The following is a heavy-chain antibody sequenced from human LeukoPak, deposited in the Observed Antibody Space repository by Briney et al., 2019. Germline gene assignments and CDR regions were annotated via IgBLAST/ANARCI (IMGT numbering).Heavy chain of an antibody. CDR3: AREIAAAASFDY. D-gene: IGHD6-13*01. V-gene: IGHV4-61*01. CDR2: IYYSGST. J-gene: IGHJ4*02. CDR1: GGSVCSGTYY. Sequence: SETLSLTCTVSGGSVCSGTYYWSWIRQPPGKGLEWIGHIYYSGSTNYNPSLKSRATISGDTSKNQFSLKLSSVTAADTAVYYCAREIAAAASFDYWGLGTLVTVSS.